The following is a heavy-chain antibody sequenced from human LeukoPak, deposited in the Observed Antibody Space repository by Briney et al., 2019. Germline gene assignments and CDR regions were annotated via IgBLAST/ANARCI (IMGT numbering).Heavy chain of an antibody. Sequence: AGGSLRLSCAASGFTFSSYSMNWVRQAPGKGLEWVSSISSSSSYIYYADSVKGRFTISRDNAKNSLYLQMNSLRAEDTAVYYCASLGGGYSYGYRTDYWGQGTLVTVSS. V-gene: IGHV3-21*01. D-gene: IGHD5-18*01. CDR3: ASLGGGYSYGYRTDY. J-gene: IGHJ4*02. CDR2: ISSSSSYI. CDR1: GFTFSSYS.